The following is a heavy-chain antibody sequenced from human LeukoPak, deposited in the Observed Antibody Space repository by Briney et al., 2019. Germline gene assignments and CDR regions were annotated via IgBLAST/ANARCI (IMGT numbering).Heavy chain of an antibody. CDR2: ISYDGSNK. Sequence: GGSLRLSCAASGFTFSSYAMHWVRQAPGKGLEWVAVISYDGSNKYYADSVKGRFTISRDNSKNTLYLQMNSLRAEDTAVYYCARAYPYYYDSSVDYWGQGTLVTVSS. V-gene: IGHV3-30-3*01. J-gene: IGHJ4*02. D-gene: IGHD3-22*01. CDR3: ARAYPYYYDSSVDY. CDR1: GFTFSSYA.